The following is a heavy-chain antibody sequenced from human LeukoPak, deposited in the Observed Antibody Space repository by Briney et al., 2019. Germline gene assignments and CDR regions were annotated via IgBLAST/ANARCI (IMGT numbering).Heavy chain of an antibody. CDR1: GYTFTSYG. CDR2: ISAYNGNT. Sequence: ASVKVSCKASGYTFTSYGISWVRQAPGQGLEWMGWISAYNGNTNYAQKLQGRVTITTDTSTSTAYMELRSLRSDDTAVYYCARAGYCSGGSCYSSPFDYWGQGTLVTVSS. J-gene: IGHJ4*02. D-gene: IGHD2-15*01. CDR3: ARAGYCSGGSCYSSPFDY. V-gene: IGHV1-18*01.